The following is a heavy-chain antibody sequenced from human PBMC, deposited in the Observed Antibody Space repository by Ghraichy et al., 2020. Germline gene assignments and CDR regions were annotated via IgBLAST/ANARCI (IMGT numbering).Heavy chain of an antibody. Sequence: SETLSLTCTVSGGSISSGGYYWSWIRQHPGKGLEWIGYIYYSGSTYYNPSLKSRVTISVDTSKNQFSLKLSSVTAADTAVYYCARRGYDILTGFRPPTDYFDYWGQGTLVTVSS. CDR3: ARRGYDILTGFRPPTDYFDY. CDR2: IYYSGST. CDR1: GGSISSGGYY. J-gene: IGHJ4*02. V-gene: IGHV4-31*03. D-gene: IGHD3-9*01.